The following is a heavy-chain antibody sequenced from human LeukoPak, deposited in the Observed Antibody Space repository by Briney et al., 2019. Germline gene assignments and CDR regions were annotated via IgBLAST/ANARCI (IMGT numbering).Heavy chain of an antibody. CDR1: EFTFSSYT. CDR3: ARDGPTYYDLYFQH. Sequence: GGSLRLSCAASEFTFSSYTMDWVRQAPGKGLEWVSSISSSSSYIYYADSVKGRFTISRDNAKNSLYLQMNSLRAEDTAVYYCARDGPTYYDLYFQHWGQGTLVTVSS. V-gene: IGHV3-21*01. D-gene: IGHD3-3*01. CDR2: ISSSSSYI. J-gene: IGHJ1*01.